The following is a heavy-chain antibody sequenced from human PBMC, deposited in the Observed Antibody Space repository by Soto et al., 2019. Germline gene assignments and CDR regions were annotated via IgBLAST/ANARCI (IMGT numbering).Heavy chain of an antibody. CDR3: AQRLCDYGLGRERPNDFDP. D-gene: IGHD3-10*01. Sequence: QITLKESGPTLVRPTQTLTLTCTFSGFSLSTTGVGVGWIRQPPGKALEWLALVYWDDDKHYSPSLKSRLTLTKDTSKNEVILTMTNMYPVDAATYYCAQRLCDYGLGRERPNDFDPWGQGTLVTVSS. J-gene: IGHJ5*02. V-gene: IGHV2-5*02. CDR2: VYWDDDK. CDR1: GFSLSTTGVG.